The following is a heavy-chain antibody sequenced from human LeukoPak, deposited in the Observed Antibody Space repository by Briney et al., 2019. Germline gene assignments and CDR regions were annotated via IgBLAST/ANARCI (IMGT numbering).Heavy chain of an antibody. CDR3: ARENGGYDYLVY. Sequence: SDTLSLTCTVSGYSISSGYYWGWLRQPPGKGLEWFGSIYHSGSTYYNPSLKSRVTISVDTSKNQFSLKLNSVTAADTAVYYCARENGGYDYLVYWGQGILVTVSS. V-gene: IGHV4-38-2*02. D-gene: IGHD5-12*01. CDR2: IYHSGST. CDR1: GYSISSGYY. J-gene: IGHJ4*02.